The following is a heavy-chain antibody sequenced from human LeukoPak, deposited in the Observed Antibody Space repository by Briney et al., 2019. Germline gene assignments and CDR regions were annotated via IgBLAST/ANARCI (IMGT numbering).Heavy chain of an antibody. CDR2: ISGSGDST. CDR3: ARDRGRYYDSRGFYWGYSFDS. V-gene: IGHV3-23*01. CDR1: GFTFSTYA. D-gene: IGHD3-22*01. Sequence: GGSLRLSCAASGFTFSTYAWNWVRQAPGKGLEWVSTISGSGDSTYYADSVNGRFTISRDNSKDMLYLQMSSVRVDDTAVYYCARDRGRYYDSRGFYWGYSFDSWGQGILVTVST. J-gene: IGHJ4*02.